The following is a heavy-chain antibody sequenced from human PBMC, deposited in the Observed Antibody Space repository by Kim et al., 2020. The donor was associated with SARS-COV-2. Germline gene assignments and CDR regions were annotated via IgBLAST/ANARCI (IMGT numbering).Heavy chain of an antibody. V-gene: IGHV3-23*01. Sequence: GGSLRLSCAASGFTFSSNAMSWVRQAPGKGLEWVSAIGGVGGGVHYADSVKGRFTISRDNSRNTVYLQMNSVTAEDTAVYYCAKHYSGSFSFDYWGQGTLVTVST. CDR1: GFTFSSNA. J-gene: IGHJ4*02. D-gene: IGHD5-12*01. CDR2: IGGVGGGV. CDR3: AKHYSGSFSFDY.